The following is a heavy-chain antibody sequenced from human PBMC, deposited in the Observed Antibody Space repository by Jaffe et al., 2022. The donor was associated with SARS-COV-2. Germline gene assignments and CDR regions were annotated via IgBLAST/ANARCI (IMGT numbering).Heavy chain of an antibody. J-gene: IGHJ4*02. CDR3: ARVPSYRPLDY. CDR1: GYTFTTYG. D-gene: IGHD1-1*01. Sequence: QVQLVQSGAEVKKPGASVKVSCTASGYTFTTYGISWVRQAPGQGLEWMGWISPYNGDTIYAQNLQGRVSMTTDSSTSTAYMELRSLRSDDAAVYYCARVPSYRPLDYWGQGTLVTVSS. CDR2: ISPYNGDT. V-gene: IGHV1-18*01.